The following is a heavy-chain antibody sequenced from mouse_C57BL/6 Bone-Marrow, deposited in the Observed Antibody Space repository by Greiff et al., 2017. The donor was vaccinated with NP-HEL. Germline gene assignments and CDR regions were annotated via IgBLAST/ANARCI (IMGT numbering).Heavy chain of an antibody. CDR1: GYSFTGYY. CDR2: INPSTGGT. Sequence: VQLQQSGPELVKPGASVKISCKASGYSFTGYYMNWVKQSPEKSLEWIGEINPSTGGTTYNQKFKAKATLTVDKSSSTAYMQLKSLTSEDSAVYYCARFDYDGYYAMDYWGQGTSVTVSS. CDR3: ARFDYDGYYAMDY. D-gene: IGHD2-4*01. V-gene: IGHV1-42*01. J-gene: IGHJ4*01.